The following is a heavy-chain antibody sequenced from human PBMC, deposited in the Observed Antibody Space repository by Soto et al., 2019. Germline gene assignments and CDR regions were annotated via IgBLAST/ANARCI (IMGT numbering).Heavy chain of an antibody. CDR1: GGSFSGYY. Sequence: SETLSLTCAVYGGSFSGYYWSWIRQPPGKGLEWIGEINHSGSTDYNPSLKSRVTISVDTSKNQFSLKLSSVTAADTAVYYCARGSDGGTHLGPPWGQGTLVTVSS. CDR3: ARGSDGGTHLGPP. D-gene: IGHD1-7*01. CDR2: INHSGST. J-gene: IGHJ5*02. V-gene: IGHV4-34*01.